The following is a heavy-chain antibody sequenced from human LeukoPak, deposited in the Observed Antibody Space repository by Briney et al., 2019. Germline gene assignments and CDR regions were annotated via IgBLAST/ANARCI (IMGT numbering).Heavy chain of an antibody. J-gene: IGHJ4*02. CDR3: RGIVVVPAAIDY. CDR2: IRYDGSNK. Sequence: GGSLRLSCAASGFTFSSYGMHWFRQAPGKGLEWVAFIRYDGSNKYYADSVKGRFTISRDNSKNTLYLQMNSLRAEDTAVYYCRGIVVVPAAIDYWGQGTLVTVSS. D-gene: IGHD2-2*01. V-gene: IGHV3-30*02. CDR1: GFTFSSYG.